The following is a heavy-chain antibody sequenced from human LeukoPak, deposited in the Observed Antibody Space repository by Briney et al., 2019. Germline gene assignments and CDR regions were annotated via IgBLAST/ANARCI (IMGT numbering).Heavy chain of an antibody. V-gene: IGHV4-61*02. D-gene: IGHD6-6*01. CDR3: ARDNNRIAARPETYYYYYYMDV. CDR1: GGSISSGAYY. Sequence: PSETMSLTCTVSGGSISSGAYYWSWIRQHPGKGLEWIGRVYTSGSTNYNPSLKSRVTISVDTSKNQFSLKLSSVTAADTAVYYCARDNNRIAARPETYYYYYYMDVWGKGTTVTVSS. CDR2: VYTSGST. J-gene: IGHJ6*03.